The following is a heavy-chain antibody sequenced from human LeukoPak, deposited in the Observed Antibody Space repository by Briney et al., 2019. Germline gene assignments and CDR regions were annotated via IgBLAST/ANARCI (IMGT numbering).Heavy chain of an antibody. CDR1: GYTFTSYA. CDR3: ARDRIGRTTMIEPRGTHAFDI. CDR2: INAGNGNT. J-gene: IGHJ3*02. D-gene: IGHD3-22*01. V-gene: IGHV1-3*01. Sequence: ASVKVSCKASGYTFTSYAMHWVRQAPGQRLEWMGWINAGNGNTKYSQKFQGRVTITRDTSASTAYMELSSLRSEDTAVYYCARDRIGRTTMIEPRGTHAFDIWGQGTMVTVSS.